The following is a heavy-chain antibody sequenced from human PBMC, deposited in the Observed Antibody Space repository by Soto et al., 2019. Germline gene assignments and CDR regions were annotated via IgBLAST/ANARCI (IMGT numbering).Heavy chain of an antibody. CDR1: GYTFSSYD. V-gene: IGHV1-8*01. D-gene: IGHD4-17*01. J-gene: IGHJ4*02. CDR2: MIPNSGKI. CDR3: TRDYGDYSGDY. Sequence: QVQLVQSGAEVKKPGASVKVSCKASGYTFSSYDINWVRQATGQGLEWMGWMIPNSGKIGYAQKFQGRLTMTRNTSISTAYMELSSLRSEDTAVYYCTRDYGDYSGDYWGQGTLVTVSS.